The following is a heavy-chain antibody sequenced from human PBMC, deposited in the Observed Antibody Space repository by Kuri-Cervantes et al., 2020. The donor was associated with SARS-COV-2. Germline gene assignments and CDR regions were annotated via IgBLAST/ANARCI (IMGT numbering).Heavy chain of an antibody. V-gene: IGHV3-7*01. CDR3: ARVRNDYYYYYYMDV. CDR1: GFTFRSYW. Sequence: GESLKISCAASGFTFRSYWMSWVRQAPGKGLEWVANIKPDGSEKNYVDSVKGRFTISRDNAKNSLYLQMISLRAEDTAVYYCARVRNDYYYYYYMDVWGKGTTVTVSS. J-gene: IGHJ6*03. CDR2: IKPDGSEK.